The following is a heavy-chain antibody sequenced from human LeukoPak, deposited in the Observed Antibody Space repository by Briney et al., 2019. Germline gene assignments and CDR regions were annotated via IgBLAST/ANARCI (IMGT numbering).Heavy chain of an antibody. V-gene: IGHV3-33*01. CDR2: IWYDGSNK. Sequence: GGSLRLSCAASGFTFSSYGMHWVRQAPGKGLEWVAVIWYDGSNKYYADSVKGRFTISRDNSKNTLYLQMNSLRAEDTAVYYCARETGPLQPFIDYWGQGTLVTVSS. CDR1: GFTFSSYG. CDR3: ARETGPLQPFIDY. J-gene: IGHJ4*02. D-gene: IGHD1-14*01.